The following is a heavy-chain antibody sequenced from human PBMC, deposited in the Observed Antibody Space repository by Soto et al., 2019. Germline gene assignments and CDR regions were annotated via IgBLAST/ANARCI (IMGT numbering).Heavy chain of an antibody. CDR2: VYNTGGS. V-gene: IGHV4-59*08. D-gene: IGHD3-10*01. J-gene: IGHJ6*02. CDR1: SGPSSSYN. CDR3: VSQGIGSVHGLVDV. Sequence: QVQLQQSGPRLVKPSETLSLTCTVSSGPSSSYNWGWIRQSPGRRLEWIGYVYNTGGSGYNPSLESRVPISAATSTNLFSLTLTSVTAADTAVYYCVSQGIGSVHGLVDVWGQGTTVTVSS.